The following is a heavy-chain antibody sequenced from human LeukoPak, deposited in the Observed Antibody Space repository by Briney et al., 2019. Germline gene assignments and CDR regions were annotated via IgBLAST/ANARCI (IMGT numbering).Heavy chain of an antibody. Sequence: SETLSLTCTVSGGSISSSSYYWGWIRQPPGKGLEWIGSIYYSGSTYYNPSLKSRVTISVDTSKNQFSLKLSSVTAADTAVYYCAGQTYSSSWYSSFDYWGQGTLVTVSS. J-gene: IGHJ4*02. CDR1: GGSISSSSYY. CDR3: AGQTYSSSWYSSFDY. D-gene: IGHD6-13*01. V-gene: IGHV4-39*01. CDR2: IYYSGST.